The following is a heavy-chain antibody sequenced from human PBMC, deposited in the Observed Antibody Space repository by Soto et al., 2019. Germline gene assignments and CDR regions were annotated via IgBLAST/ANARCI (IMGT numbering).Heavy chain of an antibody. CDR2: IYHSGST. V-gene: IGHV4-39*01. CDR1: GGSISSSSYY. CDR3: AGQRWLQWEGYYFVY. Sequence: QLQLPESGPGLVKPSETLSLTCTVPGGSISSSSYYWGWIRQPPGKGLEWIGSIYHSGSTYSNPPLKRRITVAVDTSKNKFPLKLSAVTAADTAVYYCAGQRWLQWEGYYFVYWGEGALVTVSS. J-gene: IGHJ4*02. D-gene: IGHD1-26*01.